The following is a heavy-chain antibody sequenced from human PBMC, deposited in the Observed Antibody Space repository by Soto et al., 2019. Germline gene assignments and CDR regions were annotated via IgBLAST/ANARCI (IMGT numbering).Heavy chain of an antibody. V-gene: IGHV4-34*01. CDR3: ARVTRCIAARRQYYYYYGMVV. J-gene: IGHJ6*01. CDR2: INHSGST. CDR1: GGSFSRYS. Sequence: SELLSLTCAVFGGSFSRYSWSWIRQHPGKGLEWSGEINHSGSTNYNPSLKSRVTISVDTSKNQFALKLSSVTAADTAVYYCARVTRCIAARRQYYYYYGMVVWGQGSTATVSS. D-gene: IGHD6-6*01.